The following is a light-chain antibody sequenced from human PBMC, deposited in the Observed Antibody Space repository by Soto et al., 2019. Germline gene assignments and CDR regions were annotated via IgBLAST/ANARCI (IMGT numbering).Light chain of an antibody. CDR2: ATS. CDR3: QSYESSLSGSYV. Sequence: DVQMTQSPSSLSAFVGDRVTITCRASQGIAPYLAWFQQKPGKVPKLLIYATSTLQSGVPSRFSGSGSGTDFTLTITSLQPEDVATYYCQSYESSLSGSYVFGTGT. J-gene: IGKJ3*01. CDR1: QGIAPY. V-gene: IGKV1-27*01.